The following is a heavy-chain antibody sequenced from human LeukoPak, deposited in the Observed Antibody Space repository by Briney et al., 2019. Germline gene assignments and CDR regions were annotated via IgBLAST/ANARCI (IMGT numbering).Heavy chain of an antibody. Sequence: PGGSLRLSCAASGFTFSDYSMNWVRQAPGKGLEWVSYISFSVNTKYYGDSVKGRFTISRDNAKNSLYLHMDSLRAEDTAVYYCARSPGNYYYGMDVWGQGTTVTVSS. CDR2: ISFSVNTK. J-gene: IGHJ6*02. V-gene: IGHV3-48*04. CDR1: GFTFSDYS. CDR3: ARSPGNYYYGMDV.